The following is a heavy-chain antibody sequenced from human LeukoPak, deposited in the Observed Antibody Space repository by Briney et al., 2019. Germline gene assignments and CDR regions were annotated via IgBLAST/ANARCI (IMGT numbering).Heavy chain of an antibody. CDR2: ISYDGSNK. J-gene: IGHJ4*02. Sequence: GGSLRLSCAASGFTFSSYAMHWVRQAPGKGLEWVAVISYDGSNKYYADSVKGRFTISRDNSKNTLYLQMNSLRAEDTAVYYCARTFGELLLDYWGQGTLVTVSS. V-gene: IGHV3-30-3*01. D-gene: IGHD3-10*01. CDR3: ARTFGELLLDY. CDR1: GFTFSSYA.